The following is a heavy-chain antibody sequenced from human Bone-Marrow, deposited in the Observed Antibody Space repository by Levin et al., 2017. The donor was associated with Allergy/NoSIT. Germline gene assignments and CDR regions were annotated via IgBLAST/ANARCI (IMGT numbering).Heavy chain of an antibody. CDR3: ARDLDTSTQLLTTDYYYYYGMDV. Sequence: PGGSLRLSCAASGFTFSSYSMNWVRQAPGKGLEWVSSISSSSSYIYYADSVKGRFTISRDNAKNSLYLQMNSLRAEDTAVYYCARDLDTSTQLLTTDYYYYYGMDVWGQGTTVTVAS. CDR1: GFTFSSYS. V-gene: IGHV3-21*01. CDR2: ISSSSSYI. J-gene: IGHJ6*02. D-gene: IGHD2-2*01.